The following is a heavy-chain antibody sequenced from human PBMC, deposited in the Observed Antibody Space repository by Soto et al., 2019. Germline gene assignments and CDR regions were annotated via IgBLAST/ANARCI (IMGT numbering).Heavy chain of an antibody. CDR1: GFTFDTYG. CDR2: ISYEGSNT. D-gene: IGHD1-1*01. V-gene: IGHV3-30-3*01. J-gene: IGHJ6*02. Sequence: QVHLVESGGGVAQPGRSLRLSCVASGFTFDTYGIHWVRQAPGKGLQWVALISYEGSNTYYADSVRVRFTISRDNSKNTLYLQINALRPDDTGVYYCARVTPGNNLYYFSGLDVWGRGTSVTVSS. CDR3: ARVTPGNNLYYFSGLDV.